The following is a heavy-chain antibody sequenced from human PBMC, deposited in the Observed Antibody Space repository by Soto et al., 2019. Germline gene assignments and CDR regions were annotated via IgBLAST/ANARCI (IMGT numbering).Heavy chain of an antibody. CDR3: ARDPLIYYYYGMDV. CDR1: GCSISSYY. Sequence: SETLSLTCAVSGCSISSYYWSWIRQPAGKGLEWIGRIYTSGSTNYNPSLKSRVTMSVDTSKNQFSLKLSSVTAADTAVYYCARDPLIYYYYGMDVWGQGTTVTVSS. D-gene: IGHD3-16*01. J-gene: IGHJ6*02. CDR2: IYTSGST. V-gene: IGHV4-4*07.